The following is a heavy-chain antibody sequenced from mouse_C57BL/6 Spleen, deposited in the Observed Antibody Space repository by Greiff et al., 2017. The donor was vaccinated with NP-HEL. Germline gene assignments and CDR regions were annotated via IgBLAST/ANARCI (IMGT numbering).Heavy chain of an antibody. J-gene: IGHJ4*01. CDR1: GYSFTGYY. Sequence: VQLQQSGPELVKPGASVKISCKASGYSFTGYYMNWVKQSPEKSLEWIGEINPSTGGTTYIQKFKAKATLTVDKSSSTAYMQLKSLTSEDSAVYYCARWGYYDYGGAMDYWGQGTSVTVSS. CDR2: INPSTGGT. CDR3: ARWGYYDYGGAMDY. D-gene: IGHD2-4*01. V-gene: IGHV1-42*01.